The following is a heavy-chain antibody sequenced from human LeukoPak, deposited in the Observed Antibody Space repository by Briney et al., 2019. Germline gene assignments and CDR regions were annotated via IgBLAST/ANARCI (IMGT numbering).Heavy chain of an antibody. V-gene: IGHV3-7*03. CDR3: AKRFSTSSRYYGMDV. Sequence: GGSLRLSCAASGFTFSSYWMSWVRHAPGKGLEWVANIKHDGSEKYYVDSVKGRFTISRDNAKNSLYLQMNSLRAEDTAVYYCAKRFSTSSRYYGMDVWGQGTTVTVSS. D-gene: IGHD2-2*01. J-gene: IGHJ6*02. CDR2: IKHDGSEK. CDR1: GFTFSSYW.